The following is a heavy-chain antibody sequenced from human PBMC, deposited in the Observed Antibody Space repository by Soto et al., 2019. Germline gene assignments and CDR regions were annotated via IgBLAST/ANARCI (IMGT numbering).Heavy chain of an antibody. V-gene: IGHV3-33*01. J-gene: IGHJ5*02. D-gene: IGHD4-17*01. CDR2: IWYDGSNK. CDR1: GFTFSSYG. Sequence: QVQLVESGGGVVQPGRSLRLSCAASGFTFSSYGMHWVRQAPGKGLEWVAVIWYDGSNKYYADSVKGRFTISRDNSKNTLYLQMNSLRAEDTAVYYCARDPLRAVTISRWFDPWGQGTLVTVSS. CDR3: ARDPLRAVTISRWFDP.